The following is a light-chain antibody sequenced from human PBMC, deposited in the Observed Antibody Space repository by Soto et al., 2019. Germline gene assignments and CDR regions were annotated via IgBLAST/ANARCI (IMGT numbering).Light chain of an antibody. CDR1: QSIYNN. CDR3: QQYNNWPLT. J-gene: IGKJ4*01. Sequence: EIVMTQSPATLSVSPGERATLSCRASQSIYNNVAWYQQKPGQTPRFLIYAASTRATGVPARFSGSGSGTEFTITISRLQSEVFTVYYCQQYNNWPLTFGGGTKVEIK. V-gene: IGKV3-15*01. CDR2: AAS.